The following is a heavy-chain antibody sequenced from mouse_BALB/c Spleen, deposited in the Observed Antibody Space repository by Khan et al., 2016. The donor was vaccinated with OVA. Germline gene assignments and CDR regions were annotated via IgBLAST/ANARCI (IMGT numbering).Heavy chain of an antibody. V-gene: IGHV1S137*01. CDR3: AGGGGGDRFAY. Sequence: VQLQESGAELVRPGVSLKISCKGSGYTFTDFPMHWVKQSHAKNLEWIGVVSTNYGDATYNQKFTGKATMTVDKSSSTAYMELARLTSEDSAIYYSAGGGGGDRFAYWGQGTLVTVSA. CDR1: GYTFTDFP. CDR2: VSTNYGDA. J-gene: IGHJ3*01.